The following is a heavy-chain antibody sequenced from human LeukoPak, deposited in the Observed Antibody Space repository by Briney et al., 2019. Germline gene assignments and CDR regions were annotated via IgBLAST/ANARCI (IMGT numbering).Heavy chain of an antibody. Sequence: ASVKVSCKASGGTFSSYAISWVRQAPGQGLEWMGWISAYNGSTNYAQKLQGRVTMTTDTSTSTAYMELRSLRSDDTAVYYCARESGDLVPIPYFDYWGQGALVTVSS. CDR2: ISAYNGST. CDR3: ARESGDLVPIPYFDY. D-gene: IGHD6-6*01. J-gene: IGHJ4*02. CDR1: GGTFSSYA. V-gene: IGHV1-18*01.